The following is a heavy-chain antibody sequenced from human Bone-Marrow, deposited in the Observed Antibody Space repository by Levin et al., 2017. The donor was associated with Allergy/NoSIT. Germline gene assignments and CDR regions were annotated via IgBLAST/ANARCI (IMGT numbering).Heavy chain of an antibody. CDR3: ARYNYGLSPFDI. D-gene: IGHD5-24*01. CDR1: GFSFSDYY. J-gene: IGHJ3*02. V-gene: IGHV3-11*01. Sequence: GESLKISCAASGFSFSDYYMSWIRQTPEKGLEWVSSITNSGNTIYYADSVKGRFTVSRDNAKKSVFLLMKSLRAEDTAMYYCARYNYGLSPFDIWGQGTMVTVSS. CDR2: ITNSGNTI.